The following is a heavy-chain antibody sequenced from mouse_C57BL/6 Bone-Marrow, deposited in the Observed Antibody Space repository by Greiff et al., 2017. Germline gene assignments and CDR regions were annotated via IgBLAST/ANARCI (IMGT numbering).Heavy chain of an antibody. J-gene: IGHJ4*01. Sequence: QVQLQQPGAELVMPGASVKLSCKASGYTFTSYWMHWVKQRPGQGLEWIGEIDPSDSYTNYNQKFKGKSTLTVDKSSSTAYMQLSSLTSEDSAVYCGAREFYYAMDYWGQGTSVTVSS. V-gene: IGHV1-69*01. CDR1: GYTFTSYW. CDR2: IDPSDSYT. CDR3: AREFYYAMDY.